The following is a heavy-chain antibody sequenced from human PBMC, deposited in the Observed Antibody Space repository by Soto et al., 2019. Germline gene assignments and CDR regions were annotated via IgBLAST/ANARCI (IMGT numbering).Heavy chain of an antibody. D-gene: IGHD2-15*01. Sequence: QVQLVQSGAEVKKPGSSVKVSCKAPGGTFSSYAISWVRQAPGQGLEWMGGIIPIFGTAKYAQKFQGRVTITADESTGTGYMELSSLRSEDTAVYYCARSQGGSSSLDIYYYYYYGMDVWGQGTTVTDSS. CDR2: IIPIFGTA. CDR3: ARSQGGSSSLDIYYYYYYGMDV. V-gene: IGHV1-69*01. CDR1: GGTFSSYA. J-gene: IGHJ6*02.